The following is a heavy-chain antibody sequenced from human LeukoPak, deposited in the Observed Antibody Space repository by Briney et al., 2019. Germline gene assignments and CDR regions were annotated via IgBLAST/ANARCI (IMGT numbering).Heavy chain of an antibody. J-gene: IGHJ1*01. CDR2: IIPIFGTA. D-gene: IGHD3-22*01. V-gene: IGHV1-69*05. CDR1: GGTFSSYA. Sequence: SVKVSCKASGGTFSSYAISWVRQAPGQGLEWRGGIIPIFGTANYAQKFQGRVTITTDESTSTAYMELSSLRSEDTAVYYCARKDSYDSSEVYFQHWGKGTLVTVSS. CDR3: ARKDSYDSSEVYFQH.